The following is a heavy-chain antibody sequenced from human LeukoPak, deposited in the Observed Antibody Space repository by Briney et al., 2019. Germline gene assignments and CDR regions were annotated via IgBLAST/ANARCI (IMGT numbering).Heavy chain of an antibody. Sequence: GGSLRLSCSASGFTFSNYAMHWVRQAPEKGLEYVSAISSNGGSTYYADSVKGRFTISRDNSKNTLHLQMSSLRAEDTAVYYCVRGSAFGDLDSWGQGTLVTVSS. V-gene: IGHV3-64D*09. CDR1: GFTFSNYA. CDR2: ISSNGGST. J-gene: IGHJ4*02. D-gene: IGHD3-10*01. CDR3: VRGSAFGDLDS.